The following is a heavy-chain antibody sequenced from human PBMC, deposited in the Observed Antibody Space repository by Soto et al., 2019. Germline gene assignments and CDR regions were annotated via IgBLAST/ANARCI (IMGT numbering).Heavy chain of an antibody. CDR1: GYTFTSYG. J-gene: IGHJ4*02. V-gene: IGHV1-18*01. Sequence: ASVKVSCKASGYTFTSYGISWVRQAPGQGLEWMGRISAYNGNTNYAQKLQGRVTMTTDTSTSTAYMELRSLRSDYTAVYYCARDPNSSGWPYYFDYWGQGTLVTVSS. CDR2: ISAYNGNT. CDR3: ARDPNSSGWPYYFDY. D-gene: IGHD6-19*01.